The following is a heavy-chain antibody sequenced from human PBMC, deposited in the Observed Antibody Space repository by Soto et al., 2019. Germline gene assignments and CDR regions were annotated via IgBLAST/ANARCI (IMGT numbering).Heavy chain of an antibody. CDR2: INAGNGNT. Sequence: ASVKVSCKASGYTFTSSAMHWVRQAPGQRLEWMGWINAGNGNTKYSQKFQGRVTITRDTSASTAYMELSSLRSEDTAVYYCARDLQPLEHSSASYLDWVXPWEQGTLVTVSS. CDR3: ARDLQPLEHSSASYLDWVXP. D-gene: IGHD6-6*01. J-gene: IGHJ5*02. CDR1: GYTFTSSA. V-gene: IGHV1-3*01.